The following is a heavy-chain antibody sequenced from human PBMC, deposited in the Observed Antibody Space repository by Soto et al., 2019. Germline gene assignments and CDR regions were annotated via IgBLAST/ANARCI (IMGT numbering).Heavy chain of an antibody. CDR3: AGTPSDGYTGYSLDY. CDR1: GGSISSSNW. Sequence: QVQLQESGPGLVKPSGTLSLTCAVSGGSISSSNWWSWVRQPPGKGLEWIGEIYHSGSTNYNPSLKSLVTISVVKCKIHFTLNHTSVTAADAVLSSCAGTPSDGYTGYSLDYWGQGTLVTVSS. J-gene: IGHJ4*02. D-gene: IGHD5-18*01. V-gene: IGHV4-4*02. CDR2: IYHSGST.